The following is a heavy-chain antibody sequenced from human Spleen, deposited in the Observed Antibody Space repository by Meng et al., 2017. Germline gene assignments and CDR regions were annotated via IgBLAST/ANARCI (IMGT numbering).Heavy chain of an antibody. CDR1: GGTFSNYA. D-gene: IGHD4-17*01. CDR3: ARLTQPDYGDYPDAFDI. V-gene: IGHV1-69*05. Sequence: SVKVSCKASGGTFSNYAITWVRQAPGQGLEWMGGIIPIFGTTNYAQKLQGRVTMTTDTSTSTAYMELRSLRSDDTAVYYCARLTQPDYGDYPDAFDIWGQGTMVT. J-gene: IGHJ3*02. CDR2: IIPIFGTT.